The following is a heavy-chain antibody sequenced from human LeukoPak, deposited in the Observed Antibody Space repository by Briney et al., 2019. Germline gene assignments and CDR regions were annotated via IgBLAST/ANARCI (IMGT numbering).Heavy chain of an antibody. Sequence: SETLSLTCVVSGASISSGGYSWSWIRRPPGKGLEWIGYIYHSGRTWYNPSLKSRVTISVDRSKNQFSLKLSSVTAADTALYYCARGGSRTTGDLGRWFDPWGQGTLVTVSS. D-gene: IGHD7-27*01. V-gene: IGHV4-30-2*01. CDR1: GASISSGGYS. CDR2: IYHSGRT. J-gene: IGHJ5*02. CDR3: ARGGSRTTGDLGRWFDP.